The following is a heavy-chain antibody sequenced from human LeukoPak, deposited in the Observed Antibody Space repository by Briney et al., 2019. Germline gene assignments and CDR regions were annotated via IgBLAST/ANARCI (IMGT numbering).Heavy chain of an antibody. CDR3: AKQEGDYGDYWYFDL. J-gene: IGHJ2*01. D-gene: IGHD4-17*01. CDR1: GFTFSSYA. Sequence: GGSLRLSCAASGFTFSSYAMSWVRQAPGKGLEWVSAISGSGGSTYYADSVKGRFTISRDNSKDTLYLQMNSLRAEDTAVYYCAKQEGDYGDYWYFDLWGRGTLVTVSS. V-gene: IGHV3-23*01. CDR2: ISGSGGST.